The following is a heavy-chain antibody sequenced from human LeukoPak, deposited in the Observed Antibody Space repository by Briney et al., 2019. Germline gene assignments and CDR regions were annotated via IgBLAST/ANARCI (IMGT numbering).Heavy chain of an antibody. CDR1: GFRFSTYG. J-gene: IGHJ5*01. CDR3: ARDRGGDGYNWVDS. V-gene: IGHV3-33*01. Sequence: GGSLRLSCAASGFRFSTYGMHWVRQAPGKGLEWLAVIWYDGRNKYYGDSVKGRFTISRDNSKNTLYLQVNSLIAEDTAVYYCARDRGGDGYNWVDSWGQGTLVTVSS. D-gene: IGHD2-21*01. CDR2: IWYDGRNK.